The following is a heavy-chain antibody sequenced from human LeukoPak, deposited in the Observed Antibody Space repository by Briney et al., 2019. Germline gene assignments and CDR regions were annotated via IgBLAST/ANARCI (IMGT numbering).Heavy chain of an antibody. CDR3: ARWAPLGELYYYYGMDV. V-gene: IGHV4-39*01. CDR2: IYYSGST. Sequence: SETLSLTCTVSGGSISSSSYYWGWIRQPPGKGLEWIGSIYYSGSTYYNPSLKSRVTISVDTSKNQFSLKLSSVTAADTAVYYCARWAPLGELYYYYGMDVWGQGTTVTVSS. D-gene: IGHD3-10*01. CDR1: GGSISSSSYY. J-gene: IGHJ6*02.